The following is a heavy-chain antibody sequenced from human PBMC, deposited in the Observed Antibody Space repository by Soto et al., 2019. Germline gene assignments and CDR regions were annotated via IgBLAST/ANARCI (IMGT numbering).Heavy chain of an antibody. CDR2: ITSNGGNT. J-gene: IGHJ6*02. V-gene: IGHV3-64*01. D-gene: IGHD2-21*01. CDR3: ARRIPFGYGMDV. CDR1: GFTFSNYW. Sequence: GGSLRLSCVISGFTFSNYWMTWVRQAPGKGLEWVAVITSNGGNTDYASSVKGRFTISRDNSKNTLYLQMGSLRAEDMAVYYCARRIPFGYGMDVWGQGTTVTVSS.